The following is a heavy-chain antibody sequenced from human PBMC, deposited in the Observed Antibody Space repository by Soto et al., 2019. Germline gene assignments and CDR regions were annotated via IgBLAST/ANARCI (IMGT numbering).Heavy chain of an antibody. V-gene: IGHV3-23*01. CDR3: ARYSGYVE. J-gene: IGHJ4*02. D-gene: IGHD5-12*01. CDR1: GFTFSYYA. Sequence: GGSLRVSCAASGFTFSYYAMTWVRQAPGQGLEWVSTISGSGGGGSTFSADSVKGRFTISRDDSKNTLYLQMNSLRDEDTAVYYCARYSGYVEWGQGTLVTVAS. CDR2: ISGSGGGGST.